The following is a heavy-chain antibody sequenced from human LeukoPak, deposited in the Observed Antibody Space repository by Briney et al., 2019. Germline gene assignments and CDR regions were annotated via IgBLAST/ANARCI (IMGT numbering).Heavy chain of an antibody. CDR1: GFTFSSYS. CDR3: ARQGLFDP. J-gene: IGHJ5*02. CDR2: ISSSSSTI. Sequence: PGRSLRLSCTASGFTFSSYSMNWFRQAPGKGLEWVSYISSSSSTIYYADSVKGRFTISRDNAKNSLYLQMNSLRAEDTAVYYCARQGLFDPWGQGTLVTVSS. V-gene: IGHV3-48*04.